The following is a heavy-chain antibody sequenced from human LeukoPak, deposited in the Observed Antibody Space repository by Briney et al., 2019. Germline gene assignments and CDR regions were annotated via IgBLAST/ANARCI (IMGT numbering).Heavy chain of an antibody. V-gene: IGHV3-23*01. D-gene: IGHD3-22*01. J-gene: IGHJ4*02. CDR2: ISGSGGGT. CDR3: AKRGVVIRVILVGFHKEAYYFDS. Sequence: PVGSLRLSCAVSGITLSNYGMSWVRQAPGKGLEWVAGISGSGGGTTYADSVKGRFTISRDNPKNTLYLQMNSLRAEDTSVYFCAKRGVVIRVILVGFHKEAYYFDSWGQGALVTVSS. CDR1: GITLSNYG.